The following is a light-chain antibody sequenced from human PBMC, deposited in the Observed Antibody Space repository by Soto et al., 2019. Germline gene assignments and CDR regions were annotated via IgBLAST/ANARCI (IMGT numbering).Light chain of an antibody. Sequence: QSVLTQAPSASGTPGQRVIISCSGTSSNIGSDTVNWYRQLPGTAPKLLIYSDDRRPSGVPDRFSGSKSGTSASLAISGLHSEDEADYYCAAWDESLNAWVFGGGTKLT. CDR1: SSNIGSDT. CDR3: AAWDESLNAWV. V-gene: IGLV1-44*01. J-gene: IGLJ3*02. CDR2: SDD.